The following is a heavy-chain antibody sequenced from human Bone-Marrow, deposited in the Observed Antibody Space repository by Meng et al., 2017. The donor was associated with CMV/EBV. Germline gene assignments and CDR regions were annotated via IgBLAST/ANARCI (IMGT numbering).Heavy chain of an antibody. D-gene: IGHD4-17*01. CDR3: AINGAIYYGDPNFDY. CDR1: RYTFTSYD. J-gene: IGHJ4*02. CDR2: MNPNSGNT. V-gene: IGHV1-8*01. Sequence: ASVKVSCKASRYTFTSYDINWVRQATGQGLEWMGWMNPNSGNTGYAQKFQGRVTMTRNTSISTAYMELSSLRSEDTAVYYCAINGAIYYGDPNFDYWGQGTLVTVSS.